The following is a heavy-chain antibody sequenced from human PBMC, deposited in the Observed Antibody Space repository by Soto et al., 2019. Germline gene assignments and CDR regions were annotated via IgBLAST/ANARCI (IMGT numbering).Heavy chain of an antibody. CDR3: AKSPTQGHIWGSYRYPYYTDV. D-gene: IGHD3-16*02. J-gene: IGHJ6*03. Sequence: EVQLLESGGGLVQPGGSLRRSCAASGFTFSSYAMSWVRQAPGKGLEWVSAISGSGGSTYYADSVKGRFTISRDNSKNTLYLQMNSLRAEATAGYYCAKSPTQGHIWGSYRYPYYTDVWGKGTPVTV. CDR1: GFTFSSYA. V-gene: IGHV3-23*01. CDR2: ISGSGGST.